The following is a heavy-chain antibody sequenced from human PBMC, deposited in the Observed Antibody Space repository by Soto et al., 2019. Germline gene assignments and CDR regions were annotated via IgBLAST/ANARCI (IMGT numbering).Heavy chain of an antibody. CDR3: ERGDSSGYQEY. J-gene: IGHJ4*02. CDR2: INHSGST. V-gene: IGHV4-34*01. D-gene: IGHD3-22*01. Sequence: QVQLQQWGAGLLKPSETLSLTCAVYGGSFSGYYWSWIRQPPGKGLEWIGEINHSGSTNYNPSLRSRVTVSVDTAKNKFTLKLSSESAADTAVYYCERGDSSGYQEYWGQGTLVTVSS. CDR1: GGSFSGYY.